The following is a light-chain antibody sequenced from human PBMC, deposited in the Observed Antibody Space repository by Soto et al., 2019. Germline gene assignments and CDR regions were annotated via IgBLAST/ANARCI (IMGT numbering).Light chain of an antibody. J-gene: IGKJ5*01. Sequence: DIQMTQSPSSVSASVGDTVTITCRASQGLKFLAWYQQKPGKAPRLLIYEATNLQSGVPPRFSGSGSGTDFTLTISSLQPEDFATYFCQHANSFPITFGQGTRLE. CDR1: QGLKF. CDR2: EAT. CDR3: QHANSFPIT. V-gene: IGKV1-12*01.